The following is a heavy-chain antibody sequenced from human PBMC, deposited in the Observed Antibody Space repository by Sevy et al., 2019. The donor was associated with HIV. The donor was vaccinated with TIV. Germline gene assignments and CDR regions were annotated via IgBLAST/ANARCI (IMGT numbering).Heavy chain of an antibody. CDR2: ISYDGTNK. V-gene: IGHV3-30-3*01. D-gene: IGHD1-26*01. J-gene: IGHJ4*02. CDR3: ARADDQWELLYLGY. CDR1: GFTFSNYA. Sequence: GGSLRLSCAASGFTFSNYAMHWVRQAPGKGLEWVAVISYDGTNKYYADSVKGRFTISRDNSKNTLYLQMNSLRTEDTAVYYCARADDQWELLYLGYWGQGTLVTVSS.